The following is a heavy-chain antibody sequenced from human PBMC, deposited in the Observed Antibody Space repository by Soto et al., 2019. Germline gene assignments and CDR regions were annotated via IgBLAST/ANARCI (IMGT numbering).Heavy chain of an antibody. CDR1: GYTFTSYG. D-gene: IGHD5-12*01. CDR2: ISAYNGNT. V-gene: IGHV1-18*04. J-gene: IGHJ6*02. Sequence: ASVKVSCKASGYTFTSYGISWVRQAPGQGLEWMGWISAYNGNTNYAQKLQGRVTMTTDTSTSTAYMELRSLRSDDTAVYYCARYSGYDKINYSSSGMDAWGQGTTVTVS. CDR3: ARYSGYDKINYSSSGMDA.